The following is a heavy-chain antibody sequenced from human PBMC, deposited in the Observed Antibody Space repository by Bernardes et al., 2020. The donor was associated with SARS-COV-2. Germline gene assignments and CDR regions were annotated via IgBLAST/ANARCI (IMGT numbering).Heavy chain of an antibody. Sequence: SETLSLTCTVSGGSISSYYWSWIRQPPGKGLEWIGYIYYSGSTNYNPSLKSRVTISVDTSKNQFSLKLSSVTAADTAVYYCARGPYCSGGSCYSGWFDPWGQGTLVTVSS. CDR2: IYYSGST. CDR3: ARGPYCSGGSCYSGWFDP. D-gene: IGHD2-15*01. CDR1: GGSISSYY. J-gene: IGHJ5*02. V-gene: IGHV4-59*01.